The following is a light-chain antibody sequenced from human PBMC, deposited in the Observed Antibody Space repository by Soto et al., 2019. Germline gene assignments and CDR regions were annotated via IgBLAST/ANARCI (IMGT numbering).Light chain of an antibody. V-gene: IGLV2-8*01. CDR2: EVS. CDR1: GSDVGGYNY. CDR3: SSYAGSDVV. Sequence: QSALTQPPSASGSPGQSVTISCTGTGSDVGGYNYVSWYQQHPGKAPKLMIYEVSKRPSGVPDRFSGSESGNTASLTVSGLQVEDEADYYCSSYAGSDVVFGGGTKLTVL. J-gene: IGLJ2*01.